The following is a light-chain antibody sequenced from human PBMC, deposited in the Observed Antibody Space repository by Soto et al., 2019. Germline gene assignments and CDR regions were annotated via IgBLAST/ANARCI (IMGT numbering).Light chain of an antibody. V-gene: IGLV1-47*02. CDR3: ATWDDSLSGHYV. Sequence: QCVLTQPPSASGSPWQRVTSSCSGSSSNIGSNYVFWYHHPPGSAPKLLICSNNQRRAGVPDRFSGSKSSTSASLAIIGLRSEDEADYYCATWDDSLSGHYVFGTGTKVTV. CDR2: SNN. J-gene: IGLJ1*01. CDR1: SSNIGSNY.